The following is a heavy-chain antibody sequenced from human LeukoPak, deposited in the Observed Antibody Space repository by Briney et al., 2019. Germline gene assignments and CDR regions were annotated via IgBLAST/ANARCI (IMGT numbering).Heavy chain of an antibody. J-gene: IGHJ4*02. CDR2: IKPDGSDK. CDR1: GFTFSGHW. CDR3: TRDVWFSFDY. V-gene: IGHV3-7*01. D-gene: IGHD3-10*01. Sequence: GGSLRLSRAASGFTFSGHWMSWVRQAPGKGLEWVAKIKPDGSDKYYVDSVKGRLTISRDNTKNSLYLQMDSLRADDTAVYYCTRDVWFSFDYWGQGTLVAVSS.